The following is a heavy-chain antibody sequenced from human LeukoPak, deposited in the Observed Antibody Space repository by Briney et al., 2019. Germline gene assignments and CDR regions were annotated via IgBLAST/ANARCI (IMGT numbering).Heavy chain of an antibody. D-gene: IGHD2-2*01. CDR2: ISSSSSYI. V-gene: IGHV3-21*01. J-gene: IGHJ5*02. CDR1: GFTFSSYS. Sequence: GGSLRLSCAASGFTFSSYSMNWVRQAPGKGLEWVSSISSSSSYIYYADSVKGRFTISRDNAKNSLYLQVNSLRAEDTAVYYCAGDLDPRYCSSTSCYPIDPWGQGTLVTVSS. CDR3: AGDLDPRYCSSTSCYPIDP.